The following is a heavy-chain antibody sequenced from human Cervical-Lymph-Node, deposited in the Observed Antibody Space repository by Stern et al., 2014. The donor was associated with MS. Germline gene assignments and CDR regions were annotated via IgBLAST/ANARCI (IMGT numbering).Heavy chain of an antibody. Sequence: QINLKESGPTVVKPTQTLTLTCTFSGFSLSTSGVAVGWIPQPHGKDLEWPALFYWDDDKHYSPSLKTRLTITKDTSKNQVVLTMANMDPVDTGTYYCAHRRGVFGFYPWGQGTLVTVSS. CDR1: GFSLSTSGVA. CDR2: FYWDDDK. D-gene: IGHD3-10*01. J-gene: IGHJ5*02. V-gene: IGHV2-5*02. CDR3: AHRRGVFGFYP.